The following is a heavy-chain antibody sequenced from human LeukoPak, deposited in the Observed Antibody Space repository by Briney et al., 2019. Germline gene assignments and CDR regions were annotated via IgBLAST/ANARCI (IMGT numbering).Heavy chain of an antibody. J-gene: IGHJ6*02. D-gene: IGHD2/OR15-2a*01. V-gene: IGHV1-3*01. CDR1: GGTFSSYA. CDR3: ARDVLPRLYYGMDV. Sequence: ASVKVSCKASGGTFSSYAISWVRQAPGQRLEWMGWINAGNGNTKYSQEFQGRVTITRDTSASTAYMELSSLRSEDTAVYYCARDVLPRLYYGMDVWGQGTTVTVPS. CDR2: INAGNGNT.